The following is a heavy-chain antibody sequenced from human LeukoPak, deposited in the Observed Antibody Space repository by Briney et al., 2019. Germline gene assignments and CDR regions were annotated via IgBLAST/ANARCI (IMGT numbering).Heavy chain of an antibody. CDR3: ARDQADYYDTSGYSH. J-gene: IGHJ4*02. Sequence: SETLSLTCTVSGGSISSGSYSWNWIRQPAGKGLEWIGRIYTSGSTNYNPSLKSRVTISVDTSKNQFSLKLSSVTAADTAGYYCARDQADYYDTSGYSHWGQGTLVTVSS. CDR1: GGSISSGSYS. CDR2: IYTSGST. V-gene: IGHV4-61*02. D-gene: IGHD3-22*01.